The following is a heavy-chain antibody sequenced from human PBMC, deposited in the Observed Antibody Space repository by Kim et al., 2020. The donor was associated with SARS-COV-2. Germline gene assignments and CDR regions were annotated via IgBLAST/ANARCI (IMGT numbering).Heavy chain of an antibody. D-gene: IGHD6-6*01. V-gene: IGHV3-21*01. J-gene: IGHJ6*02. CDR2: ISSSSSYI. CDR3: ARDHDVQGSSRYYYYGMDV. Sequence: GGSLRLSCAASGFTFSSYSMNWVRQAPGKGLEWVSSISSSSSYIYYADSVKGRFTISRDNAKNSLYLQMNSLRAEDTAVYYCARDHDVQGSSRYYYYGMDVWGQGTTVTVSS. CDR1: GFTFSSYS.